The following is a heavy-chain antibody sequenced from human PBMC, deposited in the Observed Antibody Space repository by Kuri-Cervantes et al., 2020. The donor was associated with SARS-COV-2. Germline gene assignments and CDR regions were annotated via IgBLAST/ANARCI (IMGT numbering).Heavy chain of an antibody. CDR2: ISSSSSYI. V-gene: IGHV3-21*01. CDR1: GFTLSSYS. Sequence: GESLKISCAASGFTLSSYSMNWVRQAPGKGLEWVSSISSSSSYIYYADSVKGRFTISRDNAKNSLYLQMNSLRAEDTAVYYCARDRPSNYYGSGSSLDAFDIWGQGTTVTVSS. CDR3: ARDRPSNYYGSGSSLDAFDI. J-gene: IGHJ3*02. D-gene: IGHD3-10*01.